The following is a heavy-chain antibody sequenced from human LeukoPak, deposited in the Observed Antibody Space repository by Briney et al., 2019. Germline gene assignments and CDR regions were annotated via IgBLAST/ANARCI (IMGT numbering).Heavy chain of an antibody. CDR1: GYTLTSYD. Sequence: ASVKVSCKASGYTLTSYDINWVRQATGQGLELMGWMNPNSGNTGYAQKFQGRATMTRNTSISTAYMELSSLRSEDTAVYYCARVYCGGDCHAYYFDYWGQGTLVTVSS. V-gene: IGHV1-8*01. J-gene: IGHJ4*02. CDR2: MNPNSGNT. D-gene: IGHD2-21*02. CDR3: ARVYCGGDCHAYYFDY.